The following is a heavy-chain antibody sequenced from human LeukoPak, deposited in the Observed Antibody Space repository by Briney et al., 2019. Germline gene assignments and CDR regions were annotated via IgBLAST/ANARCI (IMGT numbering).Heavy chain of an antibody. CDR3: ARGSSSSWYAAFDY. D-gene: IGHD6-13*01. Sequence: ASVKVSCKASGGTFSSYAISWVRQAPGQGLEWMGWISAYNSNTNYAQKLQGRVTMTTDTSTSTAYMELRSLRSDDTAAYYCARGSSSSWYAAFDYWGQGTLVTVSS. CDR2: ISAYNSNT. J-gene: IGHJ4*02. CDR1: GGTFSSYA. V-gene: IGHV1-18*01.